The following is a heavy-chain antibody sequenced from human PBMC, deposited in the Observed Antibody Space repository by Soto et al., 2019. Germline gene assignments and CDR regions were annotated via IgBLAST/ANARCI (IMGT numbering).Heavy chain of an antibody. CDR3: AKGNDGPRWIQLWFDY. Sequence: PGGSLRLSCAASGFTFSSYAMSWVRQAPGKGLEWVSSIIGSAGSTYYADSVKGRFTICRDNSQNTLYLQMNSLRAGDTAVYYCAKGNDGPRWIQLWFDYWGLGTLVTVSS. V-gene: IGHV3-23*01. J-gene: IGHJ4*02. D-gene: IGHD5-18*01. CDR2: IIGSAGST. CDR1: GFTFSSYA.